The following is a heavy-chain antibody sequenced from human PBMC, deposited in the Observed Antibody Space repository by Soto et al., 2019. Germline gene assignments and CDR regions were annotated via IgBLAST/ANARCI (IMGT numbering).Heavy chain of an antibody. CDR3: AKDSGFQQLWLLGEMGYIDY. CDR2: ISGSGGST. Sequence: PGGSLRLSCAASGFTFSSYAMSWVRQAPGKGLEWVSAISGSGGSTYYADSVKGRFTISRDNSKNTLYLQMNSLRAEDTAVYYCAKDSGFQQLWLLGEMGYIDYWGQGTLVTVSS. V-gene: IGHV3-23*01. D-gene: IGHD5-18*01. CDR1: GFTFSSYA. J-gene: IGHJ4*02.